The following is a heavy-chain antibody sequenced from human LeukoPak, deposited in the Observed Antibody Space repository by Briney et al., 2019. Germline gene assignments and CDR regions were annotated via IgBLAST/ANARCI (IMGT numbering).Heavy chain of an antibody. V-gene: IGHV1-69*05. J-gene: IGHJ6*03. CDR1: GGTFSSYA. CDR3: ARINSGYVYYYYYYMDV. CDR2: IIPIFGTA. D-gene: IGHD5-12*01. Sequence: SVKVSCKASGGTFSSYAISWVRQAPGQGLEWMGRIIPIFGTANYAQKFQGRVTITTDESTSTAYMELSSLRSEDTAVYYCARINSGYVYYYYYYMDVWGKGTTVTVSS.